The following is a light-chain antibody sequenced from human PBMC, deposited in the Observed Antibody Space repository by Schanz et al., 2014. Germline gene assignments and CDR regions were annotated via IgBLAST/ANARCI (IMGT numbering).Light chain of an antibody. CDR2: DAS. V-gene: IGKV3-11*01. J-gene: IGKJ3*01. CDR1: QSVSSY. Sequence: EIVLTQSPATLSLSPGERATLSCRASQSVSSYLAWYQQKPGQAPRLLIYDASNRATGIPARFSGSGSGTDFTLTISSLEPEDVAVYYCQQYNNWPVTFGPGTKVDIK. CDR3: QQYNNWPVT.